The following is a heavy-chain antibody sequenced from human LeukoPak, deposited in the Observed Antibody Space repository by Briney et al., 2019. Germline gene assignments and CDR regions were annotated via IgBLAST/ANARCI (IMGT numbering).Heavy chain of an antibody. J-gene: IGHJ4*02. CDR3: ARGPYYYDSSGPNLDY. CDR2: IWYDGSNK. CDR1: GFTFSSYG. V-gene: IGHV3-33*01. D-gene: IGHD3-22*01. Sequence: PGGSLRLSCAASGFTFSSYGMHWVRQAPGKGLEWVAVIWYDGSNKYYADSVKGRFTISRDNSKNTLYLQMNSLRAEDTAVYYCARGPYYYDSSGPNLDYWGQGTLVTVSS.